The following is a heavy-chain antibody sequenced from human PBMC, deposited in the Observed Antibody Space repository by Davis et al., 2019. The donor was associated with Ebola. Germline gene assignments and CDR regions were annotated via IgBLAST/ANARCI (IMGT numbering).Heavy chain of an antibody. CDR1: GYTFTSYA. CDR3: ARVPGIAAAGIPFGY. J-gene: IGHJ4*02. V-gene: IGHV1-3*01. D-gene: IGHD6-13*01. Sequence: ASVKVSCKASGYTFTSYAMHWVRQAPGQRLEWMGWINAGNGNTKYSQKFQGRVTITRDTSASTAYMELSSLRSEDTAVYYCARVPGIAAAGIPFGYWGQGTLVTVSS. CDR2: INAGNGNT.